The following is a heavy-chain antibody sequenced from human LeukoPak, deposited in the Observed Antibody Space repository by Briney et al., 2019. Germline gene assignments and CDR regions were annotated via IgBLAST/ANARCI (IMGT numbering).Heavy chain of an antibody. CDR2: ISGSGGNT. CDR1: GFTFSSYA. CDR3: ARIYYDSSPYGYYFDY. V-gene: IGHV3-23*01. J-gene: IGHJ4*02. D-gene: IGHD3-22*01. Sequence: SGGSLRLSCAASGFTFSSYAMSWVRQAPGKGLEWVSGISGSGGNTYYADSVKGRFTISRDNSKNTLYLQMNSLRAEDTAVYYCARIYYDSSPYGYYFDYWGQGTLVTVSS.